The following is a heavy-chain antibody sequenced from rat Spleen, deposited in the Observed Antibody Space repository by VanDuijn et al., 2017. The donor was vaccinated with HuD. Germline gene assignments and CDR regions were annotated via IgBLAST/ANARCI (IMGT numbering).Heavy chain of an antibody. D-gene: IGHD1-3*01. Sequence: EVQLVESGGGSVQPGRSLKLSCAASGFTFNKYDMAWVRQAPTKGLEWVAAISYDGITTYYRDSVRGRFTISSDNAKSTLYLQMDSLRSEDTATYYCARHELSHFFDDWGQGVMVTVSS. CDR3: ARHELSHFFDD. CDR1: GFTFNKYD. V-gene: IGHV5-29*01. CDR2: ISYDGITT. J-gene: IGHJ2*01.